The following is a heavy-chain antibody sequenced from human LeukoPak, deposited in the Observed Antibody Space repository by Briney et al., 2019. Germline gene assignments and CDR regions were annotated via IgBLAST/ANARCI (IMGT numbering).Heavy chain of an antibody. V-gene: IGHV4-59*01. Sequence: SETLSLTCTVSGGSISSYYWSWIRQPPGKGLEWIGYIYYSGSTNYNPSLKSRVTISVDTSKNQFSLKLSSVTAADTAVYYCARVRRGSGSYYFPVAATDFDYWGQGTLVTVSS. CDR2: IYYSGST. CDR3: ARVRRGSGSYYFPVAATDFDY. D-gene: IGHD1-26*01. CDR1: GGSISSYY. J-gene: IGHJ4*02.